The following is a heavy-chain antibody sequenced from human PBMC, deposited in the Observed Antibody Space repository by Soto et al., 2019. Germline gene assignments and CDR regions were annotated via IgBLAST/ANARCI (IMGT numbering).Heavy chain of an antibody. CDR2: IYHSGST. D-gene: IGHD3-10*01. J-gene: IGHJ5*02. CDR3: VRDYYGSGSWFDP. Sequence: PSETLSLTCAVSVGSISSGGYSWSWIRQPPGKGLEWIGYIYHSGSTYYNPSLKSRVTISVDRSKNQFSLKLSSVTAADTAVYYCVRDYYGSGSWFDPWGQGTLVTVSS. CDR1: VGSISSGGYS. V-gene: IGHV4-30-2*01.